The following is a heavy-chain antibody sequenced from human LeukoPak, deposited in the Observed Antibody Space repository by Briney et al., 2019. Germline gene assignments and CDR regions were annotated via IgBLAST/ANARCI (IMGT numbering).Heavy chain of an antibody. V-gene: IGHV4-38-2*02. Sequence: SETLSLTCTVSGYSISSGYYWGWIRQPPGKGLEWIANIYHSGNTYYNPSLKSRVTISVDTSRNQFSLKLSSVTAADTAVYYCARLRLGELSTGAFDIWGQGTMVTVSS. J-gene: IGHJ3*02. CDR1: GYSISSGYY. D-gene: IGHD3-16*02. CDR2: IYHSGNT. CDR3: ARLRLGELSTGAFDI.